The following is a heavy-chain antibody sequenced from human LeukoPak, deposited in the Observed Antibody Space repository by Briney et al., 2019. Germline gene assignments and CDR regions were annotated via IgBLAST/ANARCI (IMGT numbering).Heavy chain of an antibody. D-gene: IGHD3-22*01. J-gene: IGHJ5*02. V-gene: IGHV1-18*01. Sequence: ASVKVSCKASGYTFTSYGISWVRHAPGQGLEWMGWISAYNGNTNYAQKLQGRVTMTTDTSTSTAYMELRSLRSDDTAVYYCARGRSDYYDSSGYENWFDPWGQGTLVTVSS. CDR2: ISAYNGNT. CDR1: GYTFTSYG. CDR3: ARGRSDYYDSSGYENWFDP.